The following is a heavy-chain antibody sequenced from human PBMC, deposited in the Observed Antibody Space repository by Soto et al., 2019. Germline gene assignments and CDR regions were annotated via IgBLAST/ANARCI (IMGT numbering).Heavy chain of an antibody. D-gene: IGHD2-15*01. CDR3: AHKGGRGAGMDV. CDR2: IYWYDDK. V-gene: IGHV2-5*01. Sequence: QITLKESGPTLVKPTQTLTLTCTFSGFSLTTSGVGVAWIRQPPGEALEWLALIYWYDDKRYSPSLKSRLTITKDTSKNQVVLTMTNMDPVDTATYYCAHKGGRGAGMDVWGQGTTVTVSS. CDR1: GFSLTTSGVG. J-gene: IGHJ6*02.